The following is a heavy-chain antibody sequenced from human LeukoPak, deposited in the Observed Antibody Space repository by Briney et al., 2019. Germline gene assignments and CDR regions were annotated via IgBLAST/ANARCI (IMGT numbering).Heavy chain of an antibody. CDR2: INPNSGGT. D-gene: IGHD2-2*01. CDR1: GYTFTGYY. V-gene: IGHV1-2*02. CDR3: ARVGYCSSTSCYEGAFDI. Sequence: GASVKVSCKASGYTFTGYYMHWVRQAPGQGLEWMGWINPNSGGTNYAQKFQGRVTMTRDTSISTAYMELSRLRSDDTAVYYCARVGYCSSTSCYEGAFDIWGQGTMVTVSS. J-gene: IGHJ3*02.